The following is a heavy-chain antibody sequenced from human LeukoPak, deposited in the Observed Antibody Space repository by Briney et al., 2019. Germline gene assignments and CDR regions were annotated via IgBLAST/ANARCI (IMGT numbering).Heavy chain of an antibody. Sequence: PGGSLRLSCAASGFTFRSYSMNWVRQAPGKGLGRVSSISTSSSYIYYADSVKGRFTVSRDNAKNSLYLQMNSLRAEDTAVYYCARYDFGVNYYSMDVWGKGTTVTVSS. D-gene: IGHD3-3*01. J-gene: IGHJ6*03. V-gene: IGHV3-21*01. CDR3: ARYDFGVNYYSMDV. CDR2: ISTSSSYI. CDR1: GFTFRSYS.